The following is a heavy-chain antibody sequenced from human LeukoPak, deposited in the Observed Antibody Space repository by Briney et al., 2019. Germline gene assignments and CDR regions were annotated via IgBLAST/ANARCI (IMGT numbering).Heavy chain of an antibody. CDR2: IYYSGST. CDR1: GGSISSSSYS. Sequence: PSETLSLTCTVSGGSISSSSYSWGWIRQPPGKGLEWIGSIYYSGSTYYNPSLKSRVTISVDTSKNQFSLKLSSVTAADTAVYYCASKDDYGDKWSFQHWGQGTLVTVSS. V-gene: IGHV4-39*07. CDR3: ASKDDYGDKWSFQH. J-gene: IGHJ1*01. D-gene: IGHD4-17*01.